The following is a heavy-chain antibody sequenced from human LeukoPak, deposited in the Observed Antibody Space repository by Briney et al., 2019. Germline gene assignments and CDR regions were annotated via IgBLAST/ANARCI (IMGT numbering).Heavy chain of an antibody. J-gene: IGHJ6*03. Sequence: GESLKISCKASGYTFTNYWIGWVRQMPGKGLEWMGMIYPDDSDTKYSPSFQGQVTISVDESISTAYLQWSSLKASDTAIYYCARHEGGGDSSSGYEYYYYMDVWGKGTAVTVSS. CDR2: IYPDDSDT. D-gene: IGHD3-3*01. CDR1: GYTFTNYW. V-gene: IGHV5-51*01. CDR3: ARHEGGGDSSSGYEYYYYMDV.